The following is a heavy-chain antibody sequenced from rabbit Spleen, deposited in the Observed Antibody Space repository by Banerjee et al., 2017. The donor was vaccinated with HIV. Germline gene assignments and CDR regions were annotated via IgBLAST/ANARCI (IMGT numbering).Heavy chain of an antibody. J-gene: IGHJ4*01. V-gene: IGHV1S7*01. CDR3: VREAAYYINL. CDR2: IDPVFGST. CDR1: GFDFSSYY. D-gene: IGHD4-1*01. Sequence: QLVESGGGLVQPGGSLKLSCTASGFDFSSYYMNWVRQAPGKGLEWIGCIDPVFGSTYYAGWVNGRFTISSHNAQNTLYLQLNSLTAADTATYFGVREAAYYINLWGPGTLVTVS.